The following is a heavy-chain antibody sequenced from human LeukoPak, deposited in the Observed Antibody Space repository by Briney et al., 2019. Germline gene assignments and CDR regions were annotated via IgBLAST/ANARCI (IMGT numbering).Heavy chain of an antibody. CDR3: ARASHRLAATTNWFDP. CDR2: ISSSSSYI. CDR1: GLTFSNAW. Sequence: PGGSLRLSCEASGLTFSNAWMSWVRQAPGKGLEWVSSISSSSSYIYYADSVKGRFTISRDNAKNSLYLQMNSLRAEDTAVYYCARASHRLAATTNWFDPWGQGTLVTVSS. J-gene: IGHJ5*02. D-gene: IGHD2-15*01. V-gene: IGHV3-21*01.